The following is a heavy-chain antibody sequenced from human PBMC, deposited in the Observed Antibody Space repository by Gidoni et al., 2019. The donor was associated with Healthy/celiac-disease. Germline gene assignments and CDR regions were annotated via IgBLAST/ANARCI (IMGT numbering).Heavy chain of an antibody. CDR1: GYTFTSYG. V-gene: IGHV1-18*01. Sequence: QVQLVQSGAEVTKPGASVKVSCKASGYTFTSYGISWVRQAPGQGLEWMGWISAYNGNTNYAQKLQGRVTMTTDTSTSTAYMELRSLRSDDTAVHYCARDRGYCSGGSCYSSYFQHWGQGTLVTVSS. CDR3: ARDRGYCSGGSCYSSYFQH. J-gene: IGHJ1*01. CDR2: ISAYNGNT. D-gene: IGHD2-15*01.